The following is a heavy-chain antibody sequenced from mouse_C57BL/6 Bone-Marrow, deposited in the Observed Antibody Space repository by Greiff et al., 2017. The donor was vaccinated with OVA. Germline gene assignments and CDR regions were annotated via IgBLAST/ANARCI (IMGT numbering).Heavy chain of an antibody. J-gene: IGHJ3*01. CDR1: GYTFTSYW. D-gene: IGHD2-1*01. Sequence: QVHVKQPGAELVMPGASVKLSCKASGYTFTSYWMHWVKQRPGQGLEWIGEIDPSDSYTNYNQKFKGKSTLTVDKSSSTAYMQLSSLTSEDSAVYYCAREGRNYPFAYWGQGTLVTVSA. CDR3: AREGRNYPFAY. V-gene: IGHV1-69*01. CDR2: IDPSDSYT.